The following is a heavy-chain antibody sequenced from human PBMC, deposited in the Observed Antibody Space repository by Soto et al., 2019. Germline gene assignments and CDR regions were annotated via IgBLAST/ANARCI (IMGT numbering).Heavy chain of an antibody. V-gene: IGHV3-30-3*01. D-gene: IGHD6-13*01. J-gene: IGHJ6*02. Sequence: GGSLRLSCAASGFTFSSYAMHWVRQAPGKGLEWVAVISYDGSNKYYADSVKGRFTISRDNSKNTLYLQMNSLRAEDTAVYYCARGSAAAGPDYYYYGMDVWGQGTTVTVS. CDR1: GFTFSSYA. CDR2: ISYDGSNK. CDR3: ARGSAAAGPDYYYYGMDV.